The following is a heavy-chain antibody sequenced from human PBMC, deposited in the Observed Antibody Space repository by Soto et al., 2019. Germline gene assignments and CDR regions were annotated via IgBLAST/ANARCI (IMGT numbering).Heavy chain of an antibody. V-gene: IGHV3-23*01. J-gene: IGHJ6*02. Sequence: EAQLLESGGGLVQPGGSLRLSCAASGFTFSRYAMSWVRQAPGKGLAWVSTVTGGGHTTYNADSVNGRFTISRDNSKNTLYLKMNNLRAEDTAIYYCASSSGELDGYGMDRWGPGTTVTVSS. D-gene: IGHD1-26*01. CDR1: GFTFSRYA. CDR2: VTGGGHTT. CDR3: ASSSGELDGYGMDR.